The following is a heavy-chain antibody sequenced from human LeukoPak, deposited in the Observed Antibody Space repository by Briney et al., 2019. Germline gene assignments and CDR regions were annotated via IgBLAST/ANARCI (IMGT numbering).Heavy chain of an antibody. CDR2: INPRGGTT. CDR3: ARDRTHYYDSSGYYSRWEY. CDR1: GYTFTSYF. D-gene: IGHD3-22*01. V-gene: IGHV1-46*01. J-gene: IGHJ4*02. Sequence: ASVKVSCKASGYTFTSYFMYWVQQAPGQGLEWMGLINPRGGTTRYAQKFQGRVTMTRDTSTSTVYMELSSLRSEDTAMYYCARDRTHYYDSSGYYSRWEYWGQGTLVTVSS.